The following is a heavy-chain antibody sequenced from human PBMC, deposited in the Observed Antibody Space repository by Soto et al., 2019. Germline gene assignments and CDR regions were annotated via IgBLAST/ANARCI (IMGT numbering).Heavy chain of an antibody. CDR2: LYYSGTT. Sequence: QVQLQESGPGLVKPSQTLSLSCTVSNASISSGSYYWSWIRQHPGKGLEWIGNLYYSGTTYYNPSLKSRVTISVDTSKDQFSLKLRSVTAADTAVYYCVRVIVPAQFDPWCQGTLVTVSS. V-gene: IGHV4-31*03. CDR1: NASISSGSYY. D-gene: IGHD2-2*01. J-gene: IGHJ5*02. CDR3: VRVIVPAQFDP.